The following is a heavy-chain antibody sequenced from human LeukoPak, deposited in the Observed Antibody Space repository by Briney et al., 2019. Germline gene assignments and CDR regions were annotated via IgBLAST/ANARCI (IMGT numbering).Heavy chain of an antibody. J-gene: IGHJ2*01. CDR2: IYYSGST. CDR1: GGSFSGYY. CDR3: ARLYNQSKYRLGYFDL. Sequence: PSETLSLTCAVYGGSFSGYYWSWIRQPPGKGLEWIGYIYYSGSTTYNPSLKSRVTISVDTSKNQFSLKLSSVTAADTAVYYCARLYNQSKYRLGYFDLWGRGTLVTVSS. V-gene: IGHV4-59*08. D-gene: IGHD1-14*01.